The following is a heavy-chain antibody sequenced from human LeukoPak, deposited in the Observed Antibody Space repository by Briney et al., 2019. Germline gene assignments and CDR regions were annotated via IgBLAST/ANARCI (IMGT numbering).Heavy chain of an antibody. CDR2: IYYSGST. CDR3: ARHLYYYDSSGFNY. Sequence: PSETLSLTCTVSGGSISSYYWSWIRQPPGKGLEWIGYIYYSGSTNYNPSLKSRVTISVDTSKNQFSLELSSVTAADTAVYYCARHLYYYDSSGFNYWGQGTLVTVSS. V-gene: IGHV4-59*08. D-gene: IGHD3-22*01. J-gene: IGHJ4*02. CDR1: GGSISSYY.